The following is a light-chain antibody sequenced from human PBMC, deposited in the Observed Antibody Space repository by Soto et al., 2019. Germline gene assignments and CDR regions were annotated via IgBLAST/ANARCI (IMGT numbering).Light chain of an antibody. Sequence: QSVLTQPPSVCAAAGQKVTISCSGSGSNIGNNYVSWYQQLPGTAPKLLIYDNNKRPSGIPDRFSGSKSGTSATLGITGLQTGDEADYYCGTWDSSLSAVVFGGGTKLTVL. CDR2: DNN. V-gene: IGLV1-51*01. CDR3: GTWDSSLSAVV. J-gene: IGLJ2*01. CDR1: GSNIGNNY.